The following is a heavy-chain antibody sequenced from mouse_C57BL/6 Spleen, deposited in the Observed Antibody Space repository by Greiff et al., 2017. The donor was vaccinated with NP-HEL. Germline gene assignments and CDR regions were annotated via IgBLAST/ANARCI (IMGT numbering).Heavy chain of an antibody. CDR1: GYSFTGYY. CDR3: ARLANYYGSSGYFDY. J-gene: IGHJ2*01. V-gene: IGHV1-42*01. Sequence: VQLKQSGPELVKPGASVKISCKASGYSFTGYYMNWVKQSPEKSLEWIGEINPSTGGTTYNQKFKAKATLTVDKSSSTAYMQLKSLTSEDSAVYYCARLANYYGSSGYFDYWGQGTTLTVSS. CDR2: INPSTGGT. D-gene: IGHD1-1*01.